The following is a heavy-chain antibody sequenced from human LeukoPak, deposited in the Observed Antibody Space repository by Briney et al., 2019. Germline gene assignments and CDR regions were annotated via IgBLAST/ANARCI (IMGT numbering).Heavy chain of an antibody. V-gene: IGHV3-30*15. CDR3: ARDRALDY. Sequence: GGSLRLSCAAPGFTFSNYVMCWVRQAPGKGLEWVASISNDGINKYYADSVKGRFTISRDNSKSALYLQMSSLRAEDTALYYCARDRALDYWGQGTLVSVSS. J-gene: IGHJ4*02. D-gene: IGHD3-10*01. CDR1: GFTFSNYV. CDR2: ISNDGINK.